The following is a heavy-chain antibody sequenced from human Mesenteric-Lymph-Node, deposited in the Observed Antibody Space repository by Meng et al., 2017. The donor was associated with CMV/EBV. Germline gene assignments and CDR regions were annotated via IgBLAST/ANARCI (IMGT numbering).Heavy chain of an antibody. J-gene: IGHJ4*02. D-gene: IGHD5-12*01. CDR3: AKDLRGYSNDY. CDR2: IYSGGST. Sequence: GGSLRLSCAASGFTVSSNYMSWVRQAPGKGLEWVSVIYSGGSTYYADSVKGRFIISRDKSKNTLYLQMNSLRAEDTTVYYCAKDLRGYSNDYWGQGTLVTVSS. V-gene: IGHV3-53*01. CDR1: GFTVSSNY.